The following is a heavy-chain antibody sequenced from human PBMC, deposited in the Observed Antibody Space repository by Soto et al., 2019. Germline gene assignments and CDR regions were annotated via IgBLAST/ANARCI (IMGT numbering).Heavy chain of an antibody. D-gene: IGHD4-4*01. CDR2: LYSGGST. V-gene: IGHV4-59*01. J-gene: IGHJ4*02. Sequence: PSETLSLTCTVSGGSISDYDWSWIRQPPGKGLECMGYLYSGGSTNYCPSLRSRVTISVDTSKNQFSLKLSSVTAADTAVYYCARRGNSPRTWYFDHWGQGTLVTASS. CDR1: GGSISDYD. CDR3: ARRGNSPRTWYFDH.